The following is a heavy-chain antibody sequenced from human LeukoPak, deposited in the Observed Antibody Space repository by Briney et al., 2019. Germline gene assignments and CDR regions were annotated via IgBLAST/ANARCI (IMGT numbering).Heavy chain of an antibody. V-gene: IGHV4-59*12. Sequence: SETLSLTCAVSGASITSYYWTWIRQPPGKGLEWIGYIYHTGNIKYNPSLNSRVTISIDTSKNQFSLKLSSVTAADTAVYYCARVLPYGSGSYYIYYYYYYMDVWGKGTTVTVSS. CDR2: IYHTGNI. CDR1: GASITSYY. D-gene: IGHD3-10*01. CDR3: ARVLPYGSGSYYIYYYYYYMDV. J-gene: IGHJ6*03.